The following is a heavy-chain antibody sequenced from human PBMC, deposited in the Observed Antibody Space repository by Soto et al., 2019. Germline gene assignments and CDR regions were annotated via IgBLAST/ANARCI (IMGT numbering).Heavy chain of an antibody. Sequence: EVQLVESGGGLVQPGGSLRLSCAASGFTFSSYSMNWVRQAPGKGLEWVSYISSSSSTIYYADSVKGRFTISRDNAKNALYLQMNSLRAEDTAVDYCARVGSSGSWPPNYYYYYDMDVWGKGTTVTVSS. V-gene: IGHV3-48*01. CDR3: ARVGSSGSWPPNYYYYYDMDV. D-gene: IGHD5-12*01. CDR1: GFTFSSYS. CDR2: ISSSSSTI. J-gene: IGHJ6*03.